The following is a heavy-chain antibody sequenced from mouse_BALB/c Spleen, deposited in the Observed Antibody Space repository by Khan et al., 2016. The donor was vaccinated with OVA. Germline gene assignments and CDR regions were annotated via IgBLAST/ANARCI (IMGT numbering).Heavy chain of an antibody. CDR3: ARYDYDYDGAFAY. Sequence: EVQLQESGPSLVKPSQTLSLTCSVTGDSITSGYWNWIRKFPGNKLEYMGYISYSGSTYYNPSLKSRISITRDTSKNQYYLQLNSVTTEVTATYXCARYDYDYDGAFAYWGQGTLVTVSA. J-gene: IGHJ3*01. CDR2: ISYSGST. V-gene: IGHV3-8*02. CDR1: GDSITSGY. D-gene: IGHD2-4*01.